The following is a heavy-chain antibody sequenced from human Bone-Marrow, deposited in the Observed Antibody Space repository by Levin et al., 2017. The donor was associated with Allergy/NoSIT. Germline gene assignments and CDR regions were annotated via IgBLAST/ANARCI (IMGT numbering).Heavy chain of an antibody. CDR1: GFTFSSYA. CDR3: AKKGLKYCSSTSCYASDAFDI. Sequence: AGGSLRLSCAASGFTFSSYAMSWVRQAPGKGLEWVSAISGSGGSTYYADSVKGRFTISRDNSKNTLYLQMNSLRAEDTAVYYCAKKGLKYCSSTSCYASDAFDIWGQGTMVTVSS. D-gene: IGHD2-2*01. V-gene: IGHV3-23*01. CDR2: ISGSGGST. J-gene: IGHJ3*02.